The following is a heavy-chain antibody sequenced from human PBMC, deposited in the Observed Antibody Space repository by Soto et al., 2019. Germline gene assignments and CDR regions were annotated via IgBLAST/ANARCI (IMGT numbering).Heavy chain of an antibody. J-gene: IGHJ6*02. Sequence: GGSLRLSCAASGFTFSPYAMSWVRQAPGKGLEWVSSISGSGGSTHYADSVKGRFTVSRDNSRRALSLQMSSLREEDTATYYCAKGLRRLLRTQYYYGLDVWGRGTTVTVSS. CDR2: ISGSGGST. V-gene: IGHV3-23*01. CDR3: AKGLRRLLRTQYYYGLDV. D-gene: IGHD3-10*01. CDR1: GFTFSPYA.